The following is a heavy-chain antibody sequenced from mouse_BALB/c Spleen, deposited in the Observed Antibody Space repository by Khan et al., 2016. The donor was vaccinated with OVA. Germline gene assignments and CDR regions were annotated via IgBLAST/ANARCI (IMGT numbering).Heavy chain of an antibody. CDR2: IWAGGST. CDR3: ARAYYYGAWFAY. D-gene: IGHD1-1*01. V-gene: IGHV2-9*02. CDR1: GFSLTTYG. Sequence: QVQLKESGPGLVAPSQSLSITCTVPGFSLTTYGVHWVRQPPGKGLEWLGVIWAGGSTNYNSALMPSLSISKDNSKSQAFLKMNSLQTEDTAMYYCARAYYYGAWFAYWGQGTLVTGSA. J-gene: IGHJ3*01.